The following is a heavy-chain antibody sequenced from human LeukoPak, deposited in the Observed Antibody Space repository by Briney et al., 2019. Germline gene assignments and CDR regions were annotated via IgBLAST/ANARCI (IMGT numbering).Heavy chain of an antibody. Sequence: GGSLRVSCAASGFTFSSDSMNCVRQAPGKGLEWVSSISSSSSYIYYADSVKGRFTISRDNAKNSLYLQMNSLRAEDTAVYYCARRGIAVAGTDYWGQGTLVTASS. J-gene: IGHJ4*02. V-gene: IGHV3-21*01. CDR1: GFTFSSDS. CDR2: ISSSSSYI. D-gene: IGHD6-19*01. CDR3: ARRGIAVAGTDY.